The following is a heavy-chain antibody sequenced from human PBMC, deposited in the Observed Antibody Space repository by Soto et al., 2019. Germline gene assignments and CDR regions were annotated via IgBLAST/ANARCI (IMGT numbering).Heavy chain of an antibody. CDR2: INAGNGNT. Sequence: ASVKVSCKASGYTFTSYAMHWVRQAPGQRLEWMGWINAGNGNTKYSQKFQGRVTITRDTSASTAYMELSSLRSEDTAVYYCARSNVVVTAADYWGQGTLVTVSS. D-gene: IGHD2-21*02. CDR3: ARSNVVVTAADY. CDR1: GYTFTSYA. J-gene: IGHJ4*02. V-gene: IGHV1-3*01.